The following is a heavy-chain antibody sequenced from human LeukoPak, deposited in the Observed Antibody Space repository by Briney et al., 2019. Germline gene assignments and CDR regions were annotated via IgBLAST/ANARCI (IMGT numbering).Heavy chain of an antibody. Sequence: GASVKVSRKASGYTFTSYGISWVRQAPGQGLEWMGWISAYNGNTNYAQKLQGRVTMTTDTSTSTAYMELRSLRSDDTAVYYCARDGIWVTTGGYFDYWGQGTLVTVSS. D-gene: IGHD4-11*01. CDR2: ISAYNGNT. J-gene: IGHJ4*02. V-gene: IGHV1-18*01. CDR3: ARDGIWVTTGGYFDY. CDR1: GYTFTSYG.